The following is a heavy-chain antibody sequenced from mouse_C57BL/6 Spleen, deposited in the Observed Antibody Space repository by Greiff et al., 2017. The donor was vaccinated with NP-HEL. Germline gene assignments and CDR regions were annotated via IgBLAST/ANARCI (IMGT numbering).Heavy chain of an antibody. V-gene: IGHV14-2*01. J-gene: IGHJ2*01. Sequence: EVQLQQSGAELVKPGASVKLSCTASGFNIKDYYMHWVKQRTEQGLEWIGRIDPEDGETKYAPKFQGKATITADTSSNTADLQLSSLTSEDTAVYYCARPTAYGSRLDYWGQGTTLTVSS. D-gene: IGHD1-1*01. CDR3: ARPTAYGSRLDY. CDR2: IDPEDGET. CDR1: GFNIKDYY.